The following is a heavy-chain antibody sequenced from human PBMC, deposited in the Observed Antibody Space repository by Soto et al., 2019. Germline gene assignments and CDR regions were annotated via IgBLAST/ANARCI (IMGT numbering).Heavy chain of an antibody. D-gene: IGHD3-3*01. CDR1: GGTFSSYA. CDR2: IIPIFGTA. V-gene: IGHV1-69*13. Sequence: ASVQVSCKASGGTFSSYAISWVRQAPGQGLEWMGGIIPIFGTANYAQKFQGRVTITADESTSTAYMELSSLRSEDTAVYYCARSQGDFWSGYYLVGYYGMDVWGQGTTVTVSS. CDR3: ARSQGDFWSGYYLVGYYGMDV. J-gene: IGHJ6*02.